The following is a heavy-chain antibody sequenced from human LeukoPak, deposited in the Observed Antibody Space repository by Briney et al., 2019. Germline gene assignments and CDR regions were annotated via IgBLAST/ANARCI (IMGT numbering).Heavy chain of an antibody. CDR3: ARVVFRYCSGGSCYPYNWFDP. J-gene: IGHJ5*02. V-gene: IGHV1-2*02. D-gene: IGHD2-15*01. CDR1: GYTFTGYY. Sequence: ASVNVSCKASGYTFTGYYMHWVRQAPGQGLEWMGWINPNSGGTNYAQKFQGRVTMTRDTSISTAYMELSRLRSDDTAVYYCARVVFRYCSGGSCYPYNWFDPWGQGTLVTVSS. CDR2: INPNSGGT.